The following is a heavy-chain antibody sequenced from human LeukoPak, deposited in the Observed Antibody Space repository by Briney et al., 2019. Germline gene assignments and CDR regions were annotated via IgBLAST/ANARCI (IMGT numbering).Heavy chain of an antibody. J-gene: IGHJ5*02. CDR1: GYTFTSYY. V-gene: IGHV1-46*01. D-gene: IGHD3-16*02. CDR2: INPSGGST. CDR3: ARDNSVGDIAWWFDP. Sequence: RASVKVSCTASGYTFTSYYMHWVRQAPGQGLEWMGIINPSGGSTSYAQKFQGRVTMTRDMSTTTDYMELSSLRSEDTAVYYCARDNSVGDIAWWFDPWGQGTLVTVSS.